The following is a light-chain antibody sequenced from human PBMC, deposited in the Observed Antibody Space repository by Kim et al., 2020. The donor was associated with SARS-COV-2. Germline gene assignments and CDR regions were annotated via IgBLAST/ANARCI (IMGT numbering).Light chain of an antibody. CDR2: DVT. V-gene: IGLV2-11*01. J-gene: IGLJ2*01. CDR3: CSFAGNSVV. Sequence: PGQSATMSSTGTRSDVVRYNYVSWYHQHPGKAPKVMIYDVTKRPSGVPDRFSGSKSGNTASLTISGLQGEDEAEYYCCSFAGNSVVFGGGTQLTVL. CDR1: RSDVVRYNY.